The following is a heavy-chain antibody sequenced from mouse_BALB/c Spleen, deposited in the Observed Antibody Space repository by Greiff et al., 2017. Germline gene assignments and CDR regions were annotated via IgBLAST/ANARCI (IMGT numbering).Heavy chain of an antibody. D-gene: IGHD1-1*01. Sequence: QVQLKQSGAELVRPGTSVKISCKASGYTFTNYWLGWVKQRPGHGLEWIGDIYPGGGYTNYNEKFKGKATFTADTSSNTAYMQLSSLTSEDSAVYYCARDYYGSLDAMDYWGQGTSVTVSS. J-gene: IGHJ4*01. V-gene: IGHV1-63*02. CDR3: ARDYYGSLDAMDY. CDR2: IYPGGGYT. CDR1: GYTFTNYW.